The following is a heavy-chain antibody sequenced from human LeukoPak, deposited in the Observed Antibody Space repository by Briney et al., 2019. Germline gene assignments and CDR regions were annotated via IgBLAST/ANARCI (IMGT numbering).Heavy chain of an antibody. CDR2: ISSGSSSI. V-gene: IGHV3-48*02. Sequence: PGGSLRLSCAASGFTLSSYSMNWVRQTPGKGLEWVSYISSGSSSIYYADSVKGRFTISRDNAKNSLYLQMNSLRDEDTAAYYCARLANFWSGANDYWGQGTLVTVSS. J-gene: IGHJ4*02. CDR1: GFTLSSYS. D-gene: IGHD3-3*01. CDR3: ARLANFWSGANDY.